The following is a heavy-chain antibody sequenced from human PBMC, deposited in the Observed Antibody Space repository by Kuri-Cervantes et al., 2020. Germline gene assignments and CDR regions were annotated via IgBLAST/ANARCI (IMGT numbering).Heavy chain of an antibody. CDR1: GFTFSDHY. CDR3: ATDWGIQLA. Sequence: GESLKISCAASGFTFSDHYMDWVRQAPGKGLEWVGRTRNKANSYTTQYAASVKGRFTISRDDSKNSLYLQMNTLKTEDTAVYYCATDWGIQLAWGQGTLVTVSS. J-gene: IGHJ5*02. V-gene: IGHV3-72*01. D-gene: IGHD5-18*01. CDR2: TRNKANSYTT.